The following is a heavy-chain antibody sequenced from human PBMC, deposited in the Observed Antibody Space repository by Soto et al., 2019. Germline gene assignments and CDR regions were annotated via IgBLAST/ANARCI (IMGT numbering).Heavy chain of an antibody. V-gene: IGHV1-69*04. CDR3: ARDILTGYYPDKFPGARRYGMDV. CDR2: IIPILGIA. CDR1: GGTFSSYT. Sequence: SVKVSCKASGGTFSSYTISWVRQAPGQGLEWMGRIIPILGIANYAQKFQGRVTITADKSTSTAYMELSSLRSEDKAVYYCARDILTGYYPDKFPGARRYGMDVWGQGTTVTVSS. D-gene: IGHD3-9*01. J-gene: IGHJ6*02.